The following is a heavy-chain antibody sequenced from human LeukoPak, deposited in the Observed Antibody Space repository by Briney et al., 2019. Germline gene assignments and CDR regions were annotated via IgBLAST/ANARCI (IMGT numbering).Heavy chain of an antibody. CDR3: ARHDLGGFSPFDS. J-gene: IGHJ4*02. CDR2: INPSGDST. D-gene: IGHD2-15*01. CDR1: GYTFTGYY. Sequence: GASVKVSCKASGYTFTGYYMHWVRQAPGQGLEWMGIINPSGDSTTYAQKFQGRVTMTRDTSTGTVYMELSSLRSEDTAVYYCARHDLGGFSPFDSWGQGTMLTVSS. V-gene: IGHV1-46*01.